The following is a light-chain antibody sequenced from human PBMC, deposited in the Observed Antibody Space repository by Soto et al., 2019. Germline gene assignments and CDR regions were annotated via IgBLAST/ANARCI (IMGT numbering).Light chain of an antibody. CDR3: QQYYSYPRT. V-gene: IGKV1-8*01. CDR2: AAS. CDR1: QGISSY. Sequence: IRMTQSPSSLSASTGDRVTITCRASQGISSYLAWYQQKPGKAPKLLIYAASTLQSGVPSRFSGSGSGTEFTLTVSCLQSEDFATYYCQQYYSYPRTFGQGTKLEIK. J-gene: IGKJ2*01.